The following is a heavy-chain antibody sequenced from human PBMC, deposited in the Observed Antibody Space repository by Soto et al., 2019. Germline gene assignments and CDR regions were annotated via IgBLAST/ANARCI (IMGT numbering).Heavy chain of an antibody. Sequence: PGESLKISCKASGYGFTSYWIGWVRQVPGRGLEWLASIYPGDSDIRYSPSFQGLVTISADKSTNTAYLQWSGLRASDTAVYYCASHNFFCGGDCNSSGMDVWGQGTTVTVSS. J-gene: IGHJ6*02. CDR1: GYGFTSYW. V-gene: IGHV5-51*01. CDR3: ASHNFFCGGDCNSSGMDV. CDR2: IYPGDSDI. D-gene: IGHD2-21*02.